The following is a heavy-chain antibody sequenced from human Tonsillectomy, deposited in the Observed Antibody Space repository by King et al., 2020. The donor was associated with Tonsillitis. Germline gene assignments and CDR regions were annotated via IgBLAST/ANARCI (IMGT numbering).Heavy chain of an antibody. CDR1: GFTFDDYA. D-gene: IGHD1-26*01. V-gene: IGHV3-9*01. CDR3: AKDIRRGGSLFDY. Sequence: VQLVESGGGLVQPGRSLRLSCAASGFTFDDYAMHWVRQAPGKGLEWVSGISWNSGSIGYADSVKGRFTISRDNAKNSLYLQMNSLRAEDTALFYCAKDIRRGGSLFDYWGQGTLVTVSS. J-gene: IGHJ4*02. CDR2: ISWNSGSI.